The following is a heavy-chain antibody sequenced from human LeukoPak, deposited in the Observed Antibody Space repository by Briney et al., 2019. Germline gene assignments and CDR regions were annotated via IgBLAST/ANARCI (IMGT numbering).Heavy chain of an antibody. Sequence: SETLSLTCAVYSGSFSGYYWSWIRQPPGKGLEWIGEINHSGSTNYNPSLKSRVTISVDTSKNQFSLKLSSVTAADTAVYYCAGPLSGGQGTLVTVSS. J-gene: IGHJ4*02. CDR1: SGSFSGYY. V-gene: IGHV4-34*01. CDR3: AGPLS. CDR2: INHSGST.